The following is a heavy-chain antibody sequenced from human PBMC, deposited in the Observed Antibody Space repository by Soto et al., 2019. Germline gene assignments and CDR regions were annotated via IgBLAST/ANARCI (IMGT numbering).Heavy chain of an antibody. V-gene: IGHV4-30-4*01. CDR2: IYYSGST. Sequence: PSETLSLTCTVSGGSISSGDYYWSWIRQPPGKGLEWIGYIYYSGSTYYNPSLKSRVTISVDTSKNQFSLKLSSVTAADTAVYYCAREVIVVVPAARSDWFDPWGQGTLVTVSS. D-gene: IGHD2-2*01. J-gene: IGHJ5*02. CDR1: GGSISSGDYY. CDR3: AREVIVVVPAARSDWFDP.